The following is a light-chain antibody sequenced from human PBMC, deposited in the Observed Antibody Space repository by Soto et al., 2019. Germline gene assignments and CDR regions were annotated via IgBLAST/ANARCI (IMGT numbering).Light chain of an antibody. CDR3: QHYGSSPRP. CDR1: QSVSSSY. CDR2: GAS. Sequence: TVLTQSPGTLYFSPGERATLSCRASQSVSSSYLAWYQQKPGQAPRLLIYGASSRATGIPDRFSGSGSGTEFSLTISRLEPEDFAVYYCQHYGSSPRPFGQGTKVDI. V-gene: IGKV3-20*01. J-gene: IGKJ1*01.